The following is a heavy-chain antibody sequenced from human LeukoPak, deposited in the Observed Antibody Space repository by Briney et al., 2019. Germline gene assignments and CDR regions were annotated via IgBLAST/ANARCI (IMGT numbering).Heavy chain of an antibody. CDR1: GYTLTELS. D-gene: IGHD3-22*01. CDR2: FDPEDGET. V-gene: IGHV1-24*01. J-gene: IGHJ1*01. Sequence: ASVKVSCKVSGYTLTELSIHWVRQAPGKGREGMGGFDPEDGETIYAQKLQGRVTMTEDTSTDTAYMELSSLRSEDTAVYYCACDSSGYYHEYFQHWGQGTLVTVSS. CDR3: ACDSSGYYHEYFQH.